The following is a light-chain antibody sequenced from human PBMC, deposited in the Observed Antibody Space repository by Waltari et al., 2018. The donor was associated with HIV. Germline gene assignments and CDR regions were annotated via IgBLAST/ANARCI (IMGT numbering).Light chain of an antibody. V-gene: IGLV10-54*04. CDR2: GNN. J-gene: IGLJ2*01. CDR1: SHNVGNQG. CDR3: SSWDTSLSARV. Sequence: QAGLTQPPSVSKGLRQTANITCTGTSHNVGNQGPTWLQQQQGHPPKLLSYGNNNRPSGISERFSASTSGNTASLTITGLQPEDEADYYCSSWDTSLSARVFGGGTKLTVL.